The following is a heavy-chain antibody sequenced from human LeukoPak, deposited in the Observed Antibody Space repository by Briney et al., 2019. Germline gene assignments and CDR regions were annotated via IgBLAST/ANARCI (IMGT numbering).Heavy chain of an antibody. CDR1: GFTFSSYA. D-gene: IGHD3-3*01. V-gene: IGHV3-23*01. CDR2: LSASGGRT. Sequence: GGSLRLSCAASGFTFSSYAMNWVRQARGKGLEWVSGLSASGGRTHYADSVKGRFTISRDNYKKTLYLQMNSLRAEDTAVYYCARIDFWMGMDVWGKGTTVTVSS. J-gene: IGHJ6*04. CDR3: ARIDFWMGMDV.